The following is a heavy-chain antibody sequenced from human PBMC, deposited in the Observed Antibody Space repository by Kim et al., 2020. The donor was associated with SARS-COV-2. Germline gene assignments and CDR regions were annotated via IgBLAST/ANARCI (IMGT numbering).Heavy chain of an antibody. V-gene: IGHV4-39*01. CDR3: ARHRLRYYGMDV. CDR1: GGSISSSSYY. D-gene: IGHD2-15*01. J-gene: IGHJ6*02. Sequence: SETLSLTCTVSGGSISSSSYYWGWIRQPPGKGLEWIGSIYYSGRTYYNPSLKSRVTISVDTSKNQFSQKLSSVTAADTAVYYCARHRLRYYGMDVWGQGTTVTVSS. CDR2: IYYSGRT.